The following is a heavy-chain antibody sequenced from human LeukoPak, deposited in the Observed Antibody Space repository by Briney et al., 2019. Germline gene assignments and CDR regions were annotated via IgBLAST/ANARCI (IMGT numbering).Heavy chain of an antibody. J-gene: IGHJ4*02. Sequence: GASVKVSYKACGYTLTRYCMLWLRQAPGQGLEWMGWINPNSGGTNYAEKFQGRVTMTRDTSISTAYMELRRLRSDDTAVYYCAARTKGYSSGWYYFDYWGQGTLVTVSS. CDR3: AARTKGYSSGWYYFDY. CDR2: INPNSGGT. CDR1: GYTLTRYC. D-gene: IGHD6-19*01. V-gene: IGHV1-2*02.